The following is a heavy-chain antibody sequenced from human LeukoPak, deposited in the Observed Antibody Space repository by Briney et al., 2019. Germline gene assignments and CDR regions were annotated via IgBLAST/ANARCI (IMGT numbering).Heavy chain of an antibody. CDR2: ISSSSSYT. CDR1: GFTFSDYY. Sequence: GGSLRLSCAASGFTFSDYYMSWIRQAPGKGLEWVSYISSSSSYTNYADSVKGRFTISRDNAKNTLYLQMNSLRAEDTAVYYCARGGVRYYDFWSGYYDYWGQGTLVTVSS. V-gene: IGHV3-11*06. CDR3: ARGGVRYYDFWSGYYDY. D-gene: IGHD3-3*01. J-gene: IGHJ4*02.